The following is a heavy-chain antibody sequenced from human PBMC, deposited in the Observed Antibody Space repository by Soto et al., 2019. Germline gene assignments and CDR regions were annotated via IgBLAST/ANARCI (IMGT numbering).Heavy chain of an antibody. D-gene: IGHD6-19*01. Sequence: QLQLQESGPRLVKPSETLSLTCGVSSDSIRGSTSYWGWIRQPPGQGLQWIGSTYHSGSTYYNSSLKSRVTISVDTSKNQFSLKLRSVTAADTAVYYCVKPYTSGWHYVQHWGRGTLVTVSS. CDR2: TYHSGST. V-gene: IGHV4-39*01. J-gene: IGHJ1*01. CDR1: SDSIRGSTSY. CDR3: VKPYTSGWHYVQH.